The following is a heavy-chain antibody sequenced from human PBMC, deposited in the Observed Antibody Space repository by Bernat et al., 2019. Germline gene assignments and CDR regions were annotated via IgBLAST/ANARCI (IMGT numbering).Heavy chain of an antibody. J-gene: IGHJ4*02. CDR3: ARMFPPLTDYYFDS. Sequence: QVQLQESGPGLVKPSETLSLTCTVSGGSISNYYWGWVRQHPGKELEWIGYVSYTGSTHYTPHLKSRATVSLDTSDNQFSLNLSSVTSADTAVYYCARMFPPLTDYYFDSRGQGTLVTGAS. D-gene: IGHD3-10*02. CDR2: VSYTGST. CDR1: GGSISNYY. V-gene: IGHV4-59*08.